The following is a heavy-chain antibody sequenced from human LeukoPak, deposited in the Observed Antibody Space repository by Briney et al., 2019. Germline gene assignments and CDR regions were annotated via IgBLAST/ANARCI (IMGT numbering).Heavy chain of an antibody. V-gene: IGHV3-7*01. J-gene: IGHJ4*02. Sequence: PGGSLRLSRAASGFTFSSYWMSWVRQAPGKGLEWVANIKQDGSEKYYVDSVKGRFTISRDNAKNSLYLQMNSLRAEDTAVYYCARSRGSIAARPTLFDYWGQGTLVTVSS. CDR1: GFTFSSYW. CDR3: ARSRGSIAARPTLFDY. D-gene: IGHD6-6*01. CDR2: IKQDGSEK.